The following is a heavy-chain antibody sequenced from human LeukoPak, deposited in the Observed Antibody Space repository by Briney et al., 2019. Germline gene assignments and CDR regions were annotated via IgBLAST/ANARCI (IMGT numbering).Heavy chain of an antibody. J-gene: IGHJ1*01. CDR1: GFTVSTNC. CDR2: ISGSGGGT. V-gene: IGHV3-23*01. D-gene: IGHD6-19*01. Sequence: GGSLRLSCAASGFTVSTNCMTWVRQAPGKGLEWVAAISGSGGGTDYADSVRGRFTISRDNSKNTLYLQMNSLRAEDTAVYYCAKGEQWLVLYFQHWGQGTLVTVSS. CDR3: AKGEQWLVLYFQH.